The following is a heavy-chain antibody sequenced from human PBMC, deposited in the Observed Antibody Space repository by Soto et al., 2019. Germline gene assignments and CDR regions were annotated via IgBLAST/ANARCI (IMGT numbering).Heavy chain of an antibody. CDR1: GGTFGSYA. CDR3: ASKIVVVPAAILGYYGMDV. V-gene: IGHV1-69*13. CDR2: IIPIFGTA. Sequence: ASVKVSCKASGGTFGSYAISWVRQAPGQGLEWMGGIIPIFGTANYAQKFQGRVTITADESTSTAYMELSSLRSEDTAVYYCASKIVVVPAAILGYYGMDVWGQGTTVTVSS. J-gene: IGHJ6*02. D-gene: IGHD2-2*01.